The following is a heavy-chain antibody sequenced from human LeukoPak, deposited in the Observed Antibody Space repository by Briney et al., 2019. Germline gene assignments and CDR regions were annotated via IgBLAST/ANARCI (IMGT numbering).Heavy chain of an antibody. CDR1: GGSISSGGYY. CDR3: ARVGSSSWPNLDY. V-gene: IGHV4-31*03. CDR2: IYYSGST. J-gene: IGHJ4*02. D-gene: IGHD6-13*01. Sequence: PSETLSLTCTVSGGSISSGGYYWSWIRQHPGKGLEGIGYIYYSGSTYYNPSLKSRVTISVDTPKNQFSLKLSSVTAADTAVYYCARVGSSSWPNLDYWGQGTLVTVSS.